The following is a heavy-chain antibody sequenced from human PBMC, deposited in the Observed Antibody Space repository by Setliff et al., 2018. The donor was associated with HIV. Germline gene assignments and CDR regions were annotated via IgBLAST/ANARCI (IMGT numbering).Heavy chain of an antibody. CDR3: VRGGADCETDCY. Sequence: PGESLKISCAASGFTFTGNWMTWVRQAPGKGLEWVANINRDGSERNYVDSARGRFTISRDNAKNSLYLQMNRLRVEDTALYYCVRGGADCETDCYWGQGAMVTVSS. CDR1: GFTFTGNW. V-gene: IGHV3-7*01. D-gene: IGHD2-21*01. CDR2: INRDGSER. J-gene: IGHJ4*02.